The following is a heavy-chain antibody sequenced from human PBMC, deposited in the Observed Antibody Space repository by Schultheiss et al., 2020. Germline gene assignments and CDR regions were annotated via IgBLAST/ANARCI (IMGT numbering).Heavy chain of an antibody. V-gene: IGHV1-69*13. CDR3: ASSGRDYYYGMDV. J-gene: IGHJ6*02. D-gene: IGHD3-10*01. Sequence: SVKVSCKASGGTFSSYAISWVRQAPGQGLEWMGGIIPIFGTANYAQKFQGRVTITADESTSTAYMELSSLRSEDTAVYYCASSGRDYYYGMDVWGQGTMVNVYS. CDR2: IIPIFGTA. CDR1: GGTFSSYA.